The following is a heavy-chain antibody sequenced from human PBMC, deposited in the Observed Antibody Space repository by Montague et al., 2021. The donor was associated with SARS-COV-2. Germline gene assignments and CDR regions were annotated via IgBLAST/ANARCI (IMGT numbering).Heavy chain of an antibody. CDR2: IDWSDGK. Sequence: PALVKPTQTLTLTCTFSGFSLSTSKMCVSWIRQSPGKALEWLALIDWSDGKYYNTSPKTRLTISKDTSKNQVVLTMTNMDPVDTATYYCATTIYDYVWGTRVEFDYWGQGTLVTVSS. CDR1: GFSLSTSKMC. CDR3: ATTIYDYVWGTRVEFDY. V-gene: IGHV2-70*01. D-gene: IGHD3-16*01. J-gene: IGHJ4*02.